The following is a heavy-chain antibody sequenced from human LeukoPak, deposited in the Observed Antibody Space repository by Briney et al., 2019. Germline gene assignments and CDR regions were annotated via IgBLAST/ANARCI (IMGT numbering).Heavy chain of an antibody. CDR2: IKQDGTET. V-gene: IGHV3-7*01. CDR3: MGGRGWLPEN. CDR1: GFSFSSYS. D-gene: IGHD3-22*01. Sequence: GGSLRLSCAASGFSFSSYSLNWVRQAPGKGLEWVAIIKQDGTETFYVDSVKGRFTISRDNVKNSLYLQMNSLRIEDAAVYYCMGGRGWLPENWGQGTLVTVSS. J-gene: IGHJ4*02.